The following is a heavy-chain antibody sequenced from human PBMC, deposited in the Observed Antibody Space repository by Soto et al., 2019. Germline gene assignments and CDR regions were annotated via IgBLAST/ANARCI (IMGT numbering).Heavy chain of an antibody. CDR2: ISAHNGNI. V-gene: IGHV1-18*01. D-gene: IGHD1-1*01. J-gene: IGHJ4*02. CDR3: ARGRYGDY. CDR1: GYAFTTYG. Sequence: QVHLVQSGAEVKKPGASVKVSCKGSGYAFTTYGITWVRQAPGQGLEWMGWISAHNGNINYAQKLQGRVTVTRDTSTSTAHMELRSLRSDDTAVYYCARGRYGDYWGQGALVTVSS.